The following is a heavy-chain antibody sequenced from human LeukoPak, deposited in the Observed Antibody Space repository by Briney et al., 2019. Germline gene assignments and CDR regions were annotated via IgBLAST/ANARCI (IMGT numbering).Heavy chain of an antibody. CDR3: ARERPYYDFWSGYLYYFDY. D-gene: IGHD3-3*01. CDR2: ISYDGSKK. J-gene: IGHJ4*02. CDR1: GFTFSSYA. Sequence: GRSLRLSCAASGFTFSSYAMHWVRQAPGKGLEWVAVISYDGSKKYYADSVKGRFTISRDNSKNTLYLQMNSLRAEDTAVYYCARERPYYDFWSGYLYYFDYWGQGTLVTVSS. V-gene: IGHV3-30-3*01.